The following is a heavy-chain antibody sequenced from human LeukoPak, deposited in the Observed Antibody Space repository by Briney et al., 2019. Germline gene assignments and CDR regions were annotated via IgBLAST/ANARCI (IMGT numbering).Heavy chain of an antibody. CDR2: INPSGGST. CDR3: ARARRLLPGIAVADGDY. D-gene: IGHD6-19*01. V-gene: IGHV1-46*01. Sequence: ASVKVSCKASGYTFTSYYMHWVRQAPGQGLEWMGIINPSGGSTSYAQKFQGRVTMTRDTSMSTVYMELSSLRSEDTAVYYCARARRLLPGIAVADGDYWGQGTLVTVSS. J-gene: IGHJ4*02. CDR1: GYTFTSYY.